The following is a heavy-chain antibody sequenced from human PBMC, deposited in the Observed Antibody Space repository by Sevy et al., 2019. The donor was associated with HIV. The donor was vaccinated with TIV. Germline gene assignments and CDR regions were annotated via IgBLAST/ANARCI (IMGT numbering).Heavy chain of an antibody. CDR3: ARDSARVIVPTAGFDS. CDR1: GFTFSSYA. Sequence: GGSLRLSCAASGFTFSSYAMSWVRQAPGKGLEWVAALLYNVRTEEYADSVKGRFTISRDNSKNTLNLEMNSLRVEDTALYFCARDSARVIVPTAGFDSWGQGVLVTVSS. J-gene: IGHJ5*01. D-gene: IGHD2-15*01. CDR2: LLYNVRTE. V-gene: IGHV3-33*08.